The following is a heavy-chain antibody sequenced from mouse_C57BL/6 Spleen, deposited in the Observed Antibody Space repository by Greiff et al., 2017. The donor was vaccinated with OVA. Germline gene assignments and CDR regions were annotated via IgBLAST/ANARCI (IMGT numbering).Heavy chain of an antibody. CDR2: IYPGDGDT. J-gene: IGHJ2*01. Sequence: QVQLQQSGPELVKPGASVKISCKASGYAFSSSWMNWVKQRPGKGLEWIGRIYPGDGDTNYNGKFKGKATLTADKSSSTAYMQLSSLTSEDSAVYFCAREGTGGYYFDYWGQGTTLTVSS. D-gene: IGHD3-3*01. CDR3: AREGTGGYYFDY. V-gene: IGHV1-82*01. CDR1: GYAFSSSW.